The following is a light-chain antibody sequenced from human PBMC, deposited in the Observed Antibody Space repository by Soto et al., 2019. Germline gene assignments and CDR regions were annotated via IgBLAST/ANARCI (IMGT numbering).Light chain of an antibody. J-gene: IGKJ1*01. CDR1: QSVSSR. CDR3: QQYGSSPRT. V-gene: IGKV3-20*01. Sequence: EIVMTQSPATLSVSPGERVTLSCRASQSVSSRLAWYQQKPGQAPRLLIYGASSRATGIPDRFSGSGSGTDFTLTISRLEPEDFAVYYCQQYGSSPRTFGQGTKVDI. CDR2: GAS.